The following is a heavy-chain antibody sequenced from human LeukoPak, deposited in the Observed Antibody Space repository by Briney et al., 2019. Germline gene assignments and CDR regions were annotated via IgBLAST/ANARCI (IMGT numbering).Heavy chain of an antibody. V-gene: IGHV1-46*01. Sequence: ASVKVSCKASGYTFTSYYMYWVRQAPGQGLEWMGVINPSGGRTSYAQKFQGRVTMTRDTSTSTVYMELSSLRSEDTAVYYCASSPNYCSSTSCYKGGDWFDPWGQGTLVTVSS. CDR2: INPSGGRT. CDR3: ASSPNYCSSTSCYKGGDWFDP. CDR1: GYTFTSYY. D-gene: IGHD2-2*02. J-gene: IGHJ5*02.